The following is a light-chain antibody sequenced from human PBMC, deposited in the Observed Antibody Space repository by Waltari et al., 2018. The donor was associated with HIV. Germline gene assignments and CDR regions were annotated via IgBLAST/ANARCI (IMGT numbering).Light chain of an antibody. CDR3: CSYTGTYTLL. CDR1: SSDVGDYNY. J-gene: IGLJ3*02. CDR2: EVT. Sequence: QSALTQPRSVSGSPGPSVTISCTGTSSDVGDYNYVSWYQQHPGKAPKVMIYEVTKRPSGVPDRFSGSKSGNTASLTISGLQAEDEADYYCCSYTGTYTLLFGGGTKLTVL. V-gene: IGLV2-11*01.